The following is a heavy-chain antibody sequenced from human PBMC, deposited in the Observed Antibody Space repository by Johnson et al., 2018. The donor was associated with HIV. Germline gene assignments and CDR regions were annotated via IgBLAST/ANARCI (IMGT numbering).Heavy chain of an antibody. V-gene: IGHV3-74*01. Sequence: VQLVESGGGVVRPGGSLRLSCAASGFTFDDYGMSWVRQAPGKGLVWVSRINSDGSSTTYADSVKGRFTISRDNAKNTVYLQMNSLRGEDTAVYYCARECQYYYDSSGCMYDAFDIWGQGTTVIVSS. D-gene: IGHD3-22*01. J-gene: IGHJ3*02. CDR2: INSDGSST. CDR1: GFTFDDYG. CDR3: ARECQYYYDSSGCMYDAFDI.